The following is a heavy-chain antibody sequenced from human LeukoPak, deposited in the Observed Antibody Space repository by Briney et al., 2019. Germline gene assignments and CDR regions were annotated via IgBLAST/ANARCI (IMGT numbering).Heavy chain of an antibody. CDR1: GFTFSSYW. D-gene: IGHD2-21*01. Sequence: PGGSLRLSCAASGFTFSSYWMSWVRQAPGKGLEWVANINQDGSQENYVDSVKGRFTISRDNAKNSLSLQMNTLTVDDTVVYYCARSLWPEDFWGQGTLVTVSS. CDR2: INQDGSQE. J-gene: IGHJ4*02. V-gene: IGHV3-7*02. CDR3: ARSLWPEDF.